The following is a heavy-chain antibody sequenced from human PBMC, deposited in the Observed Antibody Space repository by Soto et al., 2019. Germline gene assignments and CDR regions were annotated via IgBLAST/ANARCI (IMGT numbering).Heavy chain of an antibody. CDR3: ARKPAGSSWYSWSFDY. CDR1: GYTFTSYG. Sequence: ASVKVSCKASGYTFTSYGISWVRQAPGQGLEWMGWISAYNGNTNYAQKLQGRVTMTTDTSTSTAYMELRSLRSDDTAVYYCARKPAGSSWYSWSFDYWGQGTLVTVSS. CDR2: ISAYNGNT. V-gene: IGHV1-18*01. J-gene: IGHJ4*02. D-gene: IGHD6-13*01.